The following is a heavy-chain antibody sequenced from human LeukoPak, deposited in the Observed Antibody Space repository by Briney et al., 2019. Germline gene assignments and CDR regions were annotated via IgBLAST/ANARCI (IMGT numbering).Heavy chain of an antibody. CDR1: GFTFSSYA. D-gene: IGHD6-19*01. Sequence: PGGSLRLSCAASGFTFSSYAMHWVRQAPGKGLEWVAVISYDGSNKYYADSVKGRFTISRDNSKNTLYLQMNSLRAEDTAVYYCARDADGSSGCFDYWGQGTLVTVSS. J-gene: IGHJ4*02. CDR2: ISYDGSNK. CDR3: ARDADGSSGCFDY. V-gene: IGHV3-30-3*01.